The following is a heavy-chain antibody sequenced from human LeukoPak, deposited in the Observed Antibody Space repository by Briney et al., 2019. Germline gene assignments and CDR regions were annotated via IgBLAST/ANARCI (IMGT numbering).Heavy chain of an antibody. CDR2: ISWNSGSI. V-gene: IGHV3-9*03. J-gene: IGHJ4*02. CDR1: GFTFDDYA. CDR3: ARSSGYHYFDY. Sequence: GGSLRLSCAASGFTFDDYAMHWVRQAPGKGLEWVSGISWNSGSIGYADSVKGRFTISRDNAKNSLYLQMNSLRAEDMALYYCARSSGYHYFDYWGQGTLVTVSS. D-gene: IGHD3-22*01.